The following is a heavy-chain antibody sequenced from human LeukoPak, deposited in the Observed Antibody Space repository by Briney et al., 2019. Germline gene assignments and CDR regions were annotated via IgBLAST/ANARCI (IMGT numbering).Heavy chain of an antibody. D-gene: IGHD4-11*01. CDR1: GFTFSSYG. CDR3: ARDSAYSAFDY. V-gene: IGHV3-33*01. CDR2: IWYDGSNK. J-gene: IGHJ4*02. Sequence: GGSLRLSCAASGFTFSSYGMHWVRQAPGKGLEWVAVIWYDGSNKYYADSVKGRFTISRDYVKNSLYLQMDSLRAEDTAVYYCARDSAYSAFDYWGQGALVTVSS.